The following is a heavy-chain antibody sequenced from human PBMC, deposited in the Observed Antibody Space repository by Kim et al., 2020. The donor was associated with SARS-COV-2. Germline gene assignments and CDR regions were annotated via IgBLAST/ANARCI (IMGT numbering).Heavy chain of an antibody. CDR1: GYTFTNNA. CDR2: INTDTGNP. CDR3: ARVIWGTYRYTDY. V-gene: IGHV7-4-1*02. D-gene: IGHD3-16*02. J-gene: IGHJ4*02. Sequence: ASVKVSCKASGYTFTNNAISWVRQAPGQGLERMGWINTDTGNPTYAQAFTRRFVFSVDTSVTTAYLQISSLEAEDTALYYCARVIWGTYRYTDYWGQGTL.